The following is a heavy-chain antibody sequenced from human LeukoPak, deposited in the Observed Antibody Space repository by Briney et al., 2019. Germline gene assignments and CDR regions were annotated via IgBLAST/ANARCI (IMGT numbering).Heavy chain of an antibody. D-gene: IGHD6-6*01. V-gene: IGHV4-59*08. Sequence: SETLSLTCTVSGGSISTYYWSWIRQPPGKGLEWIGYIYNSGSTNYNPSLKSRLTISVDTSKNQFSLKVSPVTAADTAVYYCARHEYTSSFWFDPWGQGTLVTVSS. J-gene: IGHJ5*02. CDR1: GGSISTYY. CDR3: ARHEYTSSFWFDP. CDR2: IYNSGST.